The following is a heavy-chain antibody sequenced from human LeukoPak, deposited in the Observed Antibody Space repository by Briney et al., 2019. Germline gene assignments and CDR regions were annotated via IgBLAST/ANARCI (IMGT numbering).Heavy chain of an antibody. J-gene: IGHJ4*02. V-gene: IGHV1-18*01. Sequence: ASVKVSCKASGYTFTSYGISWVRQAPGQGLECMGWISAYNGNTNYAQKPQGRVPLTTDTSTSTAYMELRSLRSDDTAVYYCARGWDEYSSGWYYFDYWGQGTLVTVSS. D-gene: IGHD6-19*01. CDR3: ARGWDEYSSGWYYFDY. CDR1: GYTFTSYG. CDR2: ISAYNGNT.